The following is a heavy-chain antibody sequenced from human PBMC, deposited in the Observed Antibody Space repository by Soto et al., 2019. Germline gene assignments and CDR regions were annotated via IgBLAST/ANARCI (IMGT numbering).Heavy chain of an antibody. D-gene: IGHD3-3*01. V-gene: IGHV3-23*01. CDR1: GFTFNRYS. J-gene: IGHJ4*02. CDR3: AKGGRYYDFSRFDY. CDR2: ITSSSGGST. Sequence: GGSLRLSCAASGFTFNRYSMNWVRQAPGKGLEWVSCITSSSGGSTYYADSVKGRFTISRDNSKNTLYLQMNSLRAEDTAVYYCAKGGRYYDFSRFDYWGQGTLVTVSS.